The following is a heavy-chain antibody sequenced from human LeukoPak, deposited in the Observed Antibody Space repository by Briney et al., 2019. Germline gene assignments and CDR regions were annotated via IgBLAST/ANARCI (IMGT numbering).Heavy chain of an antibody. Sequence: QPGGSLRLSCADSGFSFSASYMNWVRQAPGKVMEWISIIYSGDTTNYADSVKGRFAISRDNSKNTLYLQMNSLTAEDTAVYYCARDGSSAARFGYWGQGTLVIVSS. CDR2: IYSGDTT. V-gene: IGHV3-53*01. D-gene: IGHD2-15*01. CDR3: ARDGSSAARFGY. J-gene: IGHJ4*02. CDR1: GFSFSASY.